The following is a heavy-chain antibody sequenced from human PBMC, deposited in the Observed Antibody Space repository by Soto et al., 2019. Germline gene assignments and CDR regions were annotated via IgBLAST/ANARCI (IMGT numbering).Heavy chain of an antibody. CDR1: GFTFSSYW. V-gene: IGHV3-74*01. J-gene: IGHJ3*02. D-gene: IGHD3-3*01. Sequence: GGSLRLSCAASGFTFSSYWMHWVRQAPGKGLVWVSRINSDGSSTSYPDSVKGRFTISRDNAKNTLYLQMNSLRAEDTAVYYCARITIFGVVIPHDAFDIWGQGTMVTVSS. CDR3: ARITIFGVVIPHDAFDI. CDR2: INSDGSST.